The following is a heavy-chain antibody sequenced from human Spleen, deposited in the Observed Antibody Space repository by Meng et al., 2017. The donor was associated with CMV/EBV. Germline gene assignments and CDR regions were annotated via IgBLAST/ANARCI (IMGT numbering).Heavy chain of an antibody. CDR3: ARGRSYRYYYDSSGYYRVYFDY. Sequence: YWICWVRQMPGKGLEWMGIIYPGDSDTRYSPSFQGQVTISADKSISTAYLQWSSLKASDTAMYYCARGRSYRYYYDSSGYYRVYFDYWGQGTLVTVSS. D-gene: IGHD3-22*01. J-gene: IGHJ4*02. CDR1: YW. CDR2: IYPGDSDT. V-gene: IGHV5-51*01.